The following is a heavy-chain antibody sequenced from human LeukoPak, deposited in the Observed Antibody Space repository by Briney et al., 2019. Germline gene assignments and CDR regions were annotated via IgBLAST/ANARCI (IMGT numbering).Heavy chain of an antibody. CDR3: AKHSGSYYFDH. V-gene: IGHV3-23*01. CDR1: GFTFSNYA. J-gene: IGHJ4*02. D-gene: IGHD3-22*01. CDR2: ISVSGGTT. Sequence: PGGSLRLSCAASGFTFSNYAMTWVRQAPGKGLEWVSAISVSGGTTYYAGSVKGRFTISRDNSKNTLYLQMNSLRAEDTAVYHCAKHSGSYYFDHWGQGTLVTVSS.